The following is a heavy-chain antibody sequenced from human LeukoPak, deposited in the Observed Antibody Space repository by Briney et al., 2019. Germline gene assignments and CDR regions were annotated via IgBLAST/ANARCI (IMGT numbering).Heavy chain of an antibody. D-gene: IGHD6-19*01. CDR2: ISSSGSTI. Sequence: GGSLRLSCAASGFTFSDYYMSWIRQAPGKGLEWVSYISSSGSTIYYADSVKGRFTISRDNAKNSLYLQMNSLRAKGTAVYYCAGVMSGWSEYYFDYWGQGTLVTVSS. V-gene: IGHV3-11*04. CDR3: AGVMSGWSEYYFDY. J-gene: IGHJ4*02. CDR1: GFTFSDYY.